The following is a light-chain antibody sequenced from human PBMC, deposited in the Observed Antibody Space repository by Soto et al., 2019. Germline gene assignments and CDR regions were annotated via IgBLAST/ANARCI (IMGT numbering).Light chain of an antibody. CDR2: GAS. Sequence: EIVLTQSPGTLSLSPGERATLSCRASQSVSSSYLAWYQQQPGQAPRLLIYGASSRATGIPDRFSGSGSGTDFTLTISRLEPEDFAVYYCQQYGSSPPLTFGGGTKVEI. CDR1: QSVSSSY. CDR3: QQYGSSPPLT. V-gene: IGKV3-20*01. J-gene: IGKJ4*01.